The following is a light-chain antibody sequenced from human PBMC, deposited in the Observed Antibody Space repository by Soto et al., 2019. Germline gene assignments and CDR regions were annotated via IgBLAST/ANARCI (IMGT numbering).Light chain of an antibody. V-gene: IGKV3-15*01. CDR2: DAS. J-gene: IGKJ2*01. CDR1: QSVSSN. Sequence: EIVMTQSPATLSVSPGERATLSCRASQSVSSNLVWYQQKPGRAPRLLIYDASTRATGIPARFSGSGSGTEFTLTISSLQSEDFAVYYCQQYNNWPRTFGQGTKLEIK. CDR3: QQYNNWPRT.